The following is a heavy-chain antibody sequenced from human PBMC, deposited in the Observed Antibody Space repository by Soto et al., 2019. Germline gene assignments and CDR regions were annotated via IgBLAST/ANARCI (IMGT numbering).Heavy chain of an antibody. Sequence: EVHLVESGGGLVKPGGSLRLSCEASGFPFNITGMNWVRQAPGKGLEWVSSIIISGSFVDYADSVQGRLAISRDNAKNSLYLQMNNLRVEDSGVYYCEKEGAAGSVMDVGGQGTTVTVSS. V-gene: IGHV3-21*01. CDR2: IIISGSFV. J-gene: IGHJ6*02. D-gene: IGHD6-13*01. CDR3: EKEGAAGSVMDV. CDR1: GFPFNITG.